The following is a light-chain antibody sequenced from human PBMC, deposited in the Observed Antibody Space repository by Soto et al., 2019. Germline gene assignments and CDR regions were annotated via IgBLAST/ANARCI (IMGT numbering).Light chain of an antibody. V-gene: IGKV3-15*01. CDR1: QSVSSN. Sequence: EIVMTQSPATLSVTPGGGATLSCRAGQSVSSNLAWYQQKPVQAPRLLXXGASTRATGIPARFSGSGSGTEFTLTISSLQSEDFAVYYCQQYNNWPPTWTFGQGTKVDIK. CDR3: QQYNNWPPTWT. CDR2: GAS. J-gene: IGKJ1*01.